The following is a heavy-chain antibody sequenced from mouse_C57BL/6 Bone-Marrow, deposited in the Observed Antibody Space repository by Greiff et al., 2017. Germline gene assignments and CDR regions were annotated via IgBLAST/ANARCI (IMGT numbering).Heavy chain of an antibody. J-gene: IGHJ3*01. CDR1: GYTFTSYD. CDR3: ARGHYGRVFAY. V-gene: IGHV1-85*01. CDR2: IYPRDGST. Sequence: VKLMESGPELVKSGASVKLSCKASGYTFTSYDINWVKQRPGQGLEWIGWIYPRDGSTKYNEKFKGKATLTVDTSSSTAYMELHSLTSEDSAVYFCARGHYGRVFAYWGQGTLVTVSA. D-gene: IGHD1-1*01.